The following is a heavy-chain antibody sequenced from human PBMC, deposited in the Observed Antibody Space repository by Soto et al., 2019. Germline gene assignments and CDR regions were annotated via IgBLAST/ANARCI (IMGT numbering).Heavy chain of an antibody. CDR2: IWYDGRNT. CDR1: GFTFSSYG. J-gene: IGHJ4*02. V-gene: IGHV3-33*01. Sequence: QVQLVESGGGVVQPGRSLRLSCAASGFTFSSYGMHWVRQAPGTGLEWVAVIWYDGRNTYYADSVKGRFTISRDNSKNTLYLQMNSLRAEDTAVYYCARTAYYYDSSGYYFDCWGQGTLVTVSS. D-gene: IGHD3-22*01. CDR3: ARTAYYYDSSGYYFDC.